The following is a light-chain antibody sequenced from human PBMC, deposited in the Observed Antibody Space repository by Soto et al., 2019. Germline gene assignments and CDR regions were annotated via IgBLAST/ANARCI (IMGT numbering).Light chain of an antibody. J-gene: IGKJ1*01. CDR1: QSVSSY. Sequence: DIQMTQSPSSLSASVGDRVTITCRASQSVSSYLHWYQQRPGKAPSLLIYGASNLLSGVPSRFSGSGSGTYFTLTINKLRPEDFAIYCCQQTFETPWTFGQGTRVEVK. CDR3: QQTFETPWT. CDR2: GAS. V-gene: IGKV1-39*01.